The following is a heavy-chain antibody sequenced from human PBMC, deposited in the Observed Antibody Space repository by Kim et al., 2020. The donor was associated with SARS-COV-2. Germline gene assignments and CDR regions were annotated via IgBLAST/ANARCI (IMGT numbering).Heavy chain of an antibody. Sequence: ASVKVSCKASGYTFTSYDINWVRQATGQGLEWMGWMNPNSGNTGYAQKFQGRVTMTRNTSISTAYMELSSLRSEDTAVYYCARGPPSLLWFGDGVCWFDPWGQGTLVTVSS. J-gene: IGHJ5*02. V-gene: IGHV1-8*01. CDR1: GYTFTSYD. D-gene: IGHD3-10*01. CDR2: MNPNSGNT. CDR3: ARGPPSLLWFGDGVCWFDP.